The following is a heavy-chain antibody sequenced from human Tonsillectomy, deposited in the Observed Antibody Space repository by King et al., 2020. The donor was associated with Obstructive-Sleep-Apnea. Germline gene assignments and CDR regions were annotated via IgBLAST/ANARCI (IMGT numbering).Heavy chain of an antibody. J-gene: IGHJ4*02. V-gene: IGHV3-7*01. CDR2: IKLDGSEK. CDR1: IFTFSSYW. D-gene: IGHD6-13*01. CDR3: AGNGAVAGLFDY. Sequence: VQLVESGGGLVQPGGSLRLSCAASIFTFSSYWMTWVRQAPGKGLEWVANIKLDGSEKYYVDSVKGRFTISRDNAKNSLYLQMNSLRAEDTAVYSCAGNGAVAGLFDYWGQGTLVTVSS.